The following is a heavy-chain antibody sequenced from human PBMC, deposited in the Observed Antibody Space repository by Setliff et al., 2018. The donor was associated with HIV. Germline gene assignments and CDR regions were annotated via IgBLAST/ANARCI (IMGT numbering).Heavy chain of an antibody. V-gene: IGHV1-2*02. CDR2: INRNSGGT. CDR3: ARDLGYSSSSGWFDP. CDR1: GYTFTGHD. J-gene: IGHJ5*02. D-gene: IGHD6-6*01. Sequence: ASVKVSCKASGYTFTGHDIHWVRQAPGQGLEWMGWINRNSGGTNAAQRFQDRVTMTRDTSISTAYMELSRLRSDDTAVYYCARDLGYSSSSGWFDPWGQGTLVTVS.